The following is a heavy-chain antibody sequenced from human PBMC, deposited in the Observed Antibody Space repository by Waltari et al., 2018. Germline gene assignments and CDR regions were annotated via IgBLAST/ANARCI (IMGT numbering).Heavy chain of an antibody. CDR3: ARWVTRNDVILYVDQ. CDR2: ISHSGSP. V-gene: IGHV4-4*02. Sequence: QVQLQESGPRLVKAAGTLSLTCAVSGFSITNRVWWTWVRQTPGKGLEWVGEISHSGSPKYNPSLESRRTISVDKSKNQFALEVRSVTAADTAVYYCARWVTRNDVILYVDQWGQGALVSVSS. J-gene: IGHJ4*02. D-gene: IGHD2-21*02. CDR1: GFSITNRVW.